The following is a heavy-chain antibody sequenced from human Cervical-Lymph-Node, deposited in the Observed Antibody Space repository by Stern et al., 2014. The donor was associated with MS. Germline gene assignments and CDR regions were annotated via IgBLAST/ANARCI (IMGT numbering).Heavy chain of an antibody. CDR3: ARLNCGDSILLPDYFDY. D-gene: IGHD4-17*01. Sequence: EVQLVESGAEVKKPGESLKISCKGSGYSFTSYWIRWVRQVPGKGLEWMGIIYPGGFDTRYSQSFQGQVTNSADKSTSTASLKWSSLKAWGTAMYYCARLNCGDSILLPDYFDYWGQGTLVTVSS. CDR1: GYSFTSYW. J-gene: IGHJ4*02. V-gene: IGHV5-51*01. CDR2: IYPGGFDT.